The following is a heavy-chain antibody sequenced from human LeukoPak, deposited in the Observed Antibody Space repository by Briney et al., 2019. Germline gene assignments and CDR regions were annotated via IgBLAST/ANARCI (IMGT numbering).Heavy chain of an antibody. D-gene: IGHD4-23*01. J-gene: IGHJ4*02. Sequence: SETLSLTCTVSGGSISSSSYYWGWIRQPPGKGLEWIGSIYYSGSTYYNPSLKSRVTISVDTSKNQFSLKLSSVTAADTAVYYCAKGPSYGGNSRYYFDYWGQGTLVTVSS. CDR2: IYYSGST. CDR1: GGSISSSSYY. CDR3: AKGPSYGGNSRYYFDY. V-gene: IGHV4-39*01.